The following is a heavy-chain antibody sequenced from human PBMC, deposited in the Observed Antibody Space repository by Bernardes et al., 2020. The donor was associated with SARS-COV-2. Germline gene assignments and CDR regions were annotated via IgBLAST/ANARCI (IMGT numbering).Heavy chain of an antibody. J-gene: IGHJ6*02. CDR3: ARASSSGYYVTKSGGMDV. D-gene: IGHD3-22*01. CDR1: GGTFSSYT. V-gene: IGHV1-69*02. CDR2: IIPILGIA. Sequence: SVKVSCKASGGTFSSYTISWVRQAPGQGLEWMGRIIPILGIANYAQKFQGRVTITADKSTSTAYMELSSLRSEDTAVYYCARASSSGYYVTKSGGMDVWGQGTTVTVSS.